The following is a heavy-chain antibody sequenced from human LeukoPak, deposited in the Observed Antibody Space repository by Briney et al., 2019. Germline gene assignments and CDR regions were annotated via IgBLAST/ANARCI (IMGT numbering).Heavy chain of an antibody. CDR1: GFTFDDYA. CDR2: ISGDGGST. Sequence: GGSLRLSCAASGFTFDDYAMHSVRQAPGKGLGWVSLISGDGGSTYYADSVKGRFTSSRDNSKNPLYLQMNSLRTEDTALYYCAKGESAMAFDYWGQGTLVGVSP. J-gene: IGHJ4*02. D-gene: IGHD2-2*01. CDR3: AKGESAMAFDY. V-gene: IGHV3-43*02.